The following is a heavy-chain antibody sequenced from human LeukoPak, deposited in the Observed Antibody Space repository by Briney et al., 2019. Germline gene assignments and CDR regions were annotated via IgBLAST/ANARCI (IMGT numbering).Heavy chain of an antibody. CDR3: ASGYTSTWYLVLAY. D-gene: IGHD6-13*01. Sequence: SETLSLTCTVSGDSITTSNYYWGWIRQPPGKGLEWIGSIYYSGITYYNASLGSRVTTSLDTSKNQLSLKVNSVTAADTAVYYCASGYTSTWYLVLAYWGQGTLVTVSS. V-gene: IGHV4-39*07. CDR2: IYYSGIT. J-gene: IGHJ4*02. CDR1: GDSITTSNYY.